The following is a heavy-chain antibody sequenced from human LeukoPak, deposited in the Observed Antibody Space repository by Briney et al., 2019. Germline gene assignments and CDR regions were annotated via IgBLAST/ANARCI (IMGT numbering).Heavy chain of an antibody. V-gene: IGHV1-46*01. CDR1: GYTFSDYY. J-gene: IGHJ4*02. CDR2: INPSGGST. Sequence: ASVKVSCKASGYTFSDYYIHWVRQAPGQGLEWMGLINPSGGSTSYAQKFQGRVTMTRDTSTSAVHMELSSLRSEDTAMYYCARNVGSGLDYWGQGTLVTVSS. D-gene: IGHD1-26*01. CDR3: ARNVGSGLDY.